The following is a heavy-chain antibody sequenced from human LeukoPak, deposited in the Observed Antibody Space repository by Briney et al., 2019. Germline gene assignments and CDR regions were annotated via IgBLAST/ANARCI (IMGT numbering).Heavy chain of an antibody. J-gene: IGHJ4*02. V-gene: IGHV4-39*01. CDR3: ARGFAVAGTDY. Sequence: PSETLSLTCTVSGGSISSSSYYWGWIRQPPGKGLEWIGSIYYSGSTYYNPSLKSRVTISVDTSKNQFSLKLSSVTAADTAVYYCARGFAVAGTDYWGQGTLVTVSS. CDR2: IYYSGST. CDR1: GGSISSSSYY. D-gene: IGHD6-19*01.